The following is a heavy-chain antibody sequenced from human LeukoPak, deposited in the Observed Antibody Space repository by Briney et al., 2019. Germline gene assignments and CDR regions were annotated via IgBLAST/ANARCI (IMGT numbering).Heavy chain of an antibody. V-gene: IGHV1-2*02. CDR3: AGRYCSSTSCYSAPFDY. D-gene: IGHD2-2*01. CDR1: GYTFTGYY. J-gene: IGHJ4*02. Sequence: GASVKVSCKASGYTFTGYYMHWVRQAPGQGLEWMGWINPSSGGTNYAQKFQGRVTMTRDTSISTAYMELSRLRSDDTAVYYCAGRYCSSTSCYSAPFDYWGQGTLVTVSS. CDR2: INPSSGGT.